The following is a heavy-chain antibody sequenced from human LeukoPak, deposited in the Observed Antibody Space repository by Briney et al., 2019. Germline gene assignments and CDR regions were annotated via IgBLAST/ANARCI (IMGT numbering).Heavy chain of an antibody. Sequence: TGRSLTLSCAASGFTFSSFGMHWVRQAPGKGLEWVAVIWYDASNKYYVDSVKGRFTISRDNSKNTLYLQMNSLRDDDTAVYYCVRTYDENPLGWFDPWGQGTLVTVSS. CDR2: IWYDASNK. V-gene: IGHV3-33*01. CDR1: GFTFSSFG. J-gene: IGHJ5*02. D-gene: IGHD5-12*01. CDR3: VRTYDENPLGWFDP.